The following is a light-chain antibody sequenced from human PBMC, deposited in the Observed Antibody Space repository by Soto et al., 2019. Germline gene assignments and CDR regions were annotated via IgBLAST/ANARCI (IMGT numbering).Light chain of an antibody. CDR1: QSVGSTY. CDR2: GAS. V-gene: IGKV3-20*01. J-gene: IGKJ2*01. CDR3: HQYDSSYT. Sequence: EVVLTQSPGTLYLSPGERATLSCRASQSVGSTYLAWYQQKPAQAPRLLTYGASNRATGIPDRFSGSGSGTDFTLTISRMEPEDFAEYYCHQYDSSYTFGQGTNLEIK.